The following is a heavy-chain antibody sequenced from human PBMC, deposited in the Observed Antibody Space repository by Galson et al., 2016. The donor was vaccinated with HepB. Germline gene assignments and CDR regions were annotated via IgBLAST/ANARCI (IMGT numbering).Heavy chain of an antibody. CDR1: GFIFSNYA. Sequence: SLRLSCAASGFIFSNYAMHWVRQAPGKGLEWVGVVSYDGNTKWYAGSVMGRFTISRDNSKNTLFLQMSSLRAEDTAVYYCARSQWFGELFYFDSWGQEPWSPSPQ. V-gene: IGHV3-30-3*01. J-gene: IGHJ4*01. D-gene: IGHD3-10*01. CDR3: ARSQWFGELFYFDS. CDR2: VSYDGNTK.